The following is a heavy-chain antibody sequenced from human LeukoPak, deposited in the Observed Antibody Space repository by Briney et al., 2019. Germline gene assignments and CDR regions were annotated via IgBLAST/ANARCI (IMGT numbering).Heavy chain of an antibody. D-gene: IGHD2-2*01. J-gene: IGHJ4*02. Sequence: GGSLRLSCAASGFTFTSYWIHWVRQAPGKGLVWVSRIKSDGTSINYADSVKGRFTISRDNTKNTVYLQMNSLRAEDTAVYYCARGSGSSTSCYDYWGQGTLVTVS. V-gene: IGHV3-74*01. CDR1: GFTFTSYW. CDR3: ARGSGSSTSCYDY. CDR2: IKSDGTSI.